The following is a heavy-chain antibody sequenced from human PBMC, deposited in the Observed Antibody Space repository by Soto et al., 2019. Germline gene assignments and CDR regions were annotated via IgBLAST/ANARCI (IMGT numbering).Heavy chain of an antibody. CDR1: GGTFSSYT. J-gene: IGHJ4*02. V-gene: IGHV1-69*02. CDR2: IIPILGIA. Sequence: SVKLSCTASGGTFSSYTISWVRQAPGQGLEWMGRIIPILGIANYAQKFQGRVTITADKSTSTAYMELSSLRSEDTAVYYCARVGKLTTPPSYYFDPWGQGTLVTVSS. CDR3: ARVGKLTTPPSYYFDP. D-gene: IGHD4-17*01.